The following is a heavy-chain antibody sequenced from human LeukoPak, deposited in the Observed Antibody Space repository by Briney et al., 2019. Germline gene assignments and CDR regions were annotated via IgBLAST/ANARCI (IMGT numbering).Heavy chain of an antibody. V-gene: IGHV4-30-4*01. D-gene: IGHD3-22*01. CDR2: IYYSGST. CDR3: ARDVRDSSGYYYWFDP. Sequence: SETLSLTCTVSGGSISSGDYYWSWIRQPPGKGLEWIGYIYYSGSTYYNPSLKSRVTIPVDTSKNQFSLKLSSVTAADTAVYYCARDVRDSSGYYYWFDPWGQGTLVTVSS. J-gene: IGHJ5*02. CDR1: GGSISSGDYY.